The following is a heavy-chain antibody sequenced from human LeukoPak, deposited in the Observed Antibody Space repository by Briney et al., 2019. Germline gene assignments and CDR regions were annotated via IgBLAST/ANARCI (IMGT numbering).Heavy chain of an antibody. Sequence: KASETLSLTCTVSGYSISSGYYWGWIRQPPGKGLEWIGSIYHSGSTYYNPSLKSRVTISVDTSKNQFSLKLSSVTAADTAVYYCARGVRGVSAYYYYYYMDVWGKGTTVTVSS. J-gene: IGHJ6*03. CDR1: GYSISSGYY. V-gene: IGHV4-38-2*02. CDR2: IYHSGST. CDR3: ARGVRGVSAYYYYYYMDV. D-gene: IGHD3-10*01.